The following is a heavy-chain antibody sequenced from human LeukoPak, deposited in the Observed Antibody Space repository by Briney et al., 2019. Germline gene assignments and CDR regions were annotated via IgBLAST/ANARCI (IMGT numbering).Heavy chain of an antibody. CDR2: IKTKTDGGTT. D-gene: IGHD3-22*01. CDR3: TTEVGYYYDYNWFDP. CDR1: GFTFSNAW. Sequence: GGSLRLSCAVSGFTFSNAWMSWVRQAPGKGLEWVGLIKTKTDGGTTDYGAPVKGRFTISRDDSKNTLYLQMNSLKTEDTAVYYCTTEVGYYYDYNWFDPWGQGTLVTVSS. J-gene: IGHJ5*02. V-gene: IGHV3-15*01.